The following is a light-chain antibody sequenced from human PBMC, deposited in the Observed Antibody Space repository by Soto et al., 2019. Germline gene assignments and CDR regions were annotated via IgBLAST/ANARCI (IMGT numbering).Light chain of an antibody. V-gene: IGLV1-40*01. Sequence: QPVLTQPPSVSGAPGQRVTISCTGSSSNIGAGYDVHWYQQLPGTAPKVLIYDNNNRPSGVPDRFSGSKSGTSASLAITGLQAEDEAAYYCHSYDVSLSGPVFGGGTKLTVL. CDR2: DNN. CDR1: SSNIGAGYD. CDR3: HSYDVSLSGPV. J-gene: IGLJ2*01.